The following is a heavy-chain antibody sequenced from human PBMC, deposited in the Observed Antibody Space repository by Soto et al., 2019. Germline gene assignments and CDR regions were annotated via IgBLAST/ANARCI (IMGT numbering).Heavy chain of an antibody. CDR3: ARGLGGYFRNSGEAFDP. V-gene: IGHV4-34*01. D-gene: IGHD5-12*01. CDR2: INHSGST. J-gene: IGHJ5*02. Sequence: SETLSLTCAVYGGSFSGYYWSWIRQPPGKGLEWIGEINHSGSTNYNPSLKSRVTISVDTSKNQFSLKLSSVTAADTAVYYCARGLGGYFRNSGEAFDPWGQGTLVTVSS. CDR1: GGSFSGYY.